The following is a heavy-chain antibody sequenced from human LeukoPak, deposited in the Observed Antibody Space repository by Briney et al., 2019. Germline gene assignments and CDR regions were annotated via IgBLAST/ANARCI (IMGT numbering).Heavy chain of an antibody. D-gene: IGHD1-7*01. V-gene: IGHV1-2*06. Sequence: ASVKVSCKASGYTFTGYYMLWVRQAPGQGLEWMGRINPNSGGTNYAQKFQGRVTMTRDTSISTAYMELSRLRSDDTAVYYCARGRDWNYAHFDYWGQGTLVTVSS. J-gene: IGHJ4*02. CDR3: ARGRDWNYAHFDY. CDR2: INPNSGGT. CDR1: GYTFTGYY.